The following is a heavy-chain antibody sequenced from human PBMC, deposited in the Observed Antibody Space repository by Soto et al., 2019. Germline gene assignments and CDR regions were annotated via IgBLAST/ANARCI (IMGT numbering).Heavy chain of an antibody. Sequence: PGGSVRLSCAASGFAFIDYALNWVRQAPGKGLEWVSAISGGAGDTYYADSVKGRFTISRDNSKNTLYLQMKSLRAEDTAIYYCAKSSRTTLVRGVTDYWGQGTLVTVSS. CDR3: AKSSRTTLVRGVTDY. CDR2: ISGGAGDT. J-gene: IGHJ4*02. CDR1: GFAFIDYA. D-gene: IGHD3-10*01. V-gene: IGHV3-23*01.